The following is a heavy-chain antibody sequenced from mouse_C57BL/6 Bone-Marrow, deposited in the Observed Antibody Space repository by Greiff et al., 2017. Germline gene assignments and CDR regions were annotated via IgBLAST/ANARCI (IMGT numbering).Heavy chain of an antibody. D-gene: IGHD5-5*01. CDR3: ASQDYPYAMDY. J-gene: IGHJ4*01. CDR1: GFTFSDYG. CDR2: ISSGSSTI. Sequence: EVQLVESGGGLVKPGGSLKLSCAASGFTFSDYGMHWVRQAPEKGLEWVAYISSGSSTIYYADTVKGRFTISRDNAKNTLCLQMTRLRSEDTAMYYCASQDYPYAMDYWGQGTSVTVSS. V-gene: IGHV5-17*01.